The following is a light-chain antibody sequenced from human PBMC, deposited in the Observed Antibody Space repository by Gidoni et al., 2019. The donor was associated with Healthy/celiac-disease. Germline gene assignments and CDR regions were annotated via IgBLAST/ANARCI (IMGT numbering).Light chain of an antibody. Sequence: DIQMTQSPSTLSASVGDRVTITCRASQSISSWLAWYQQKPGKAPKLLIYKASSLESGVPSRFSGSGSGTEFTLTISSLQPDDFATYYCQQVWTFGQGTKVEFK. CDR3: QQVWT. V-gene: IGKV1-5*03. J-gene: IGKJ1*01. CDR2: KAS. CDR1: QSISSW.